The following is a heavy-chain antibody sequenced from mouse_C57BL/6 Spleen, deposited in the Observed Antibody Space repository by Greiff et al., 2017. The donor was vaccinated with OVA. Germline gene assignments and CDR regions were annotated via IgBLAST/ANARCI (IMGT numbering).Heavy chain of an antibody. D-gene: IGHD1-1*01. CDR1: GYSFTDYN. CDR2: INPNYGTT. CDR3: ERSKLVNYYGSSYGYFDV. V-gene: IGHV1-39*01. Sequence: VQLQQSGPELVKPGASVQISCTASGYSFTDYNMNWVKQSNGKSLEWIGVINPNYGTTSYNQKFKGKATLTVDQSSSTAYMQLNSLTSEDSAVYYCERSKLVNYYGSSYGYFDVWGTGTTVTVSS. J-gene: IGHJ1*03.